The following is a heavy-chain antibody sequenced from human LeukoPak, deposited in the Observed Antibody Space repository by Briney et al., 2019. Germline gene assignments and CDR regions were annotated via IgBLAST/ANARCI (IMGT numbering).Heavy chain of an antibody. CDR3: AREVWFGEYQTSFEP. CDR1: GYTFTSYY. CDR2: INPNSGGT. Sequence: ASVKVSCTASGYTFTSYYMHWVRQAPGQGLEWMGWINPNSGGTNYAQKFQGRVTMTMDTSISTAYMELSRLRSDDTAVYYCAREVWFGEYQTSFEPWGQGTLVTVSS. J-gene: IGHJ5*02. V-gene: IGHV1-2*02. D-gene: IGHD3-10*01.